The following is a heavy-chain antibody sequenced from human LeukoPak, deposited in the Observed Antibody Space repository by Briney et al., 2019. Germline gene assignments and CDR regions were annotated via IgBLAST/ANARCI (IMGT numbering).Heavy chain of an antibody. CDR3: AREGRLSIAARPLDY. CDR2: INWNGGST. D-gene: IGHD6-6*01. J-gene: IGHJ4*02. Sequence: PGGSLRLSCAVSGFTFDDYGMSWVRQAPGKGLEWVSGINWNGGSTGYADSVKGRFTISRDNAKNSLYLQMNSLRAEDTALYYCAREGRLSIAARPLDYWGQGTLVTVSS. CDR1: GFTFDDYG. V-gene: IGHV3-20*04.